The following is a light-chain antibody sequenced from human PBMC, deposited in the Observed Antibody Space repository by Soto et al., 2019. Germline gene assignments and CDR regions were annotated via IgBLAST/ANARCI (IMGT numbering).Light chain of an antibody. CDR2: DAS. Sequence: DIQMTQSPSSLSASVGDRVTIPCQASQDIGKRLNWYQQKPGKAPKVLIYDASYLETGVPSRFSGRGSGTEFTFTISIMQPEDIATYYCQQYDTLLTFGGGTKVAMK. CDR3: QQYDTLLT. CDR1: QDIGKR. V-gene: IGKV1-33*01. J-gene: IGKJ4*01.